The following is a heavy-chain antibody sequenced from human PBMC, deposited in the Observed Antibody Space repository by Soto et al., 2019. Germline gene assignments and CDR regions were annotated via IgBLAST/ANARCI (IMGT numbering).Heavy chain of an antibody. CDR3: AREQGLRPGGGGTEPLDI. V-gene: IGHV1-46*03. CDR1: GYSFTSQY. CDR2: INPNGGST. D-gene: IGHD5-12*01. J-gene: IGHJ3*02. Sequence: QVQLVQSGAEVKKPGASVKISCEASGYSFTSQYVHWVRQAPGQGLEWMGIINPNGGSTTYAQKFQGQVTMHRDTSTSKGSLELGSLTPEDTAVYYCAREQGLRPGGGGTEPLDIWGQGTMVTVAS.